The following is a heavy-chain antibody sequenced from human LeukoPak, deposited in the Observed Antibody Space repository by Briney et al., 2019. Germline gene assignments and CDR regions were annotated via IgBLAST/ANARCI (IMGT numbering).Heavy chain of an antibody. CDR3: ARLSDFSDSSGYPYYLDF. Sequence: ASVKVSCKVSGYIFTGYFLHWVRRAPGQGLEWMGGINPHSGDTNNAQKFQGRVTMTRDTSISTASMELTRLRSDDTAVYYCARLSDFSDSSGYPYYLDFWGQGTLVTVSS. CDR1: GYIFTGYF. V-gene: IGHV1-2*02. CDR2: INPHSGDT. D-gene: IGHD3-22*01. J-gene: IGHJ4*02.